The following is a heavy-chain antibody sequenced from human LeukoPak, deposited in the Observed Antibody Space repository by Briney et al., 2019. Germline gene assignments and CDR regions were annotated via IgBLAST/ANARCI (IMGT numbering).Heavy chain of an antibody. CDR1: GFTFSSYS. Sequence: GGSLRLSCAASGFTFSSYSMNWVRQAPGKGLEWVSSISSSSSYIYYADSVKGRFTISRDNSKNTLYLQMNSLRAEDTAVYYCAKGRDDYDSSGYHNWGQGTLVTVSS. CDR3: AKGRDDYDSSGYHN. J-gene: IGHJ4*02. CDR2: ISSSSSYI. V-gene: IGHV3-21*04. D-gene: IGHD3-22*01.